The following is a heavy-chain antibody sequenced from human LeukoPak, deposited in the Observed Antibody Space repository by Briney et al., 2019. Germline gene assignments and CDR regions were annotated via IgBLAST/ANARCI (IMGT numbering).Heavy chain of an antibody. Sequence: SETLSLTCTVSGDSVSSNSYYWNWIRQPPGTGLEWIGYIYYSGSTNYNPSLKSRVTISVDTSKNQFSLELSSVTAADTAVYYCARVSNYYDRPFDYWGQGTLVTVSS. V-gene: IGHV4-61*01. CDR2: IYYSGST. CDR1: GDSVSSNSYY. D-gene: IGHD3-22*01. CDR3: ARVSNYYDRPFDY. J-gene: IGHJ4*02.